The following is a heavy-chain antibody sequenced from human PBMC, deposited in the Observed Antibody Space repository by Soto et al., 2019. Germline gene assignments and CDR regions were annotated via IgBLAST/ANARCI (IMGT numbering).Heavy chain of an antibody. CDR3: AKDGNPIPYLTGYYRLGWFDP. D-gene: IGHD3-9*01. CDR1: GFTFSSYA. V-gene: IGHV3-23*01. J-gene: IGHJ5*02. CDR2: ISVSGGST. Sequence: GGSLSLSCAASGFTFSSYAMSWVRQAPGKGLEWVSAISVSGGSTYYADSVKGRFTISRDNSKNTLYLQMNSLRAEDTAVYYCAKDGNPIPYLTGYYRLGWFDPWGQGTLVTVSS.